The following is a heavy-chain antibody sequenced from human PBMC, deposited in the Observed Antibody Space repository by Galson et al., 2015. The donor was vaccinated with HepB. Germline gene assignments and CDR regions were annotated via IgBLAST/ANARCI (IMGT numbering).Heavy chain of an antibody. V-gene: IGHV5-10-1*01. CDR3: ARRRGYNSGLSFDY. CDR1: GYIFTNYW. D-gene: IGHD5-18*01. Sequence: QSGAEVKKPGESLRISCKGSGYIFTNYWIIWVRRMPGKGLEWMGKIDPSDSYTKYSPSFQGHVTISADRSINTAYLQWGSLKASDTAMYYCARRRGYNSGLSFDYWGQGTLVTVSS. CDR2: IDPSDSYT. J-gene: IGHJ4*02.